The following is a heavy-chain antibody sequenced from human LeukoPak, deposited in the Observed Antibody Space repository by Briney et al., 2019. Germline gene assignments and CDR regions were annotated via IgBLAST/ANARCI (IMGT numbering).Heavy chain of an antibody. Sequence: NPSETLSLTCTVSGGSISSYYWSWIRQPPGKGPEWIGYIYYSGSTNYNPSLKSRVTISVDTSKNQFSLKLSSVTAADTAVYYCAIPRASLEMATMWYDYWGQGTLVTVSS. CDR3: AIPRASLEMATMWYDY. V-gene: IGHV4-59*08. D-gene: IGHD5-12*01. J-gene: IGHJ4*02. CDR2: IYYSGST. CDR1: GGSISSYY.